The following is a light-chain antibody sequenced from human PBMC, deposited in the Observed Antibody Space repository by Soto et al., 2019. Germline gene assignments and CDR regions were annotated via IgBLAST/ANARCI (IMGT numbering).Light chain of an antibody. Sequence: IVLTQSPGTLSLSPGERATVSCRASQTITRSYLAWYQQRPGQAPRLVIYGASSRATGIPDRVSGSGSGTDFTLTISRLEPEGFAVYYCQQYGSPPPTFGQGTGLELK. CDR3: QQYGSPPPT. CDR1: QTITRSY. CDR2: GAS. V-gene: IGKV3-20*01. J-gene: IGKJ5*01.